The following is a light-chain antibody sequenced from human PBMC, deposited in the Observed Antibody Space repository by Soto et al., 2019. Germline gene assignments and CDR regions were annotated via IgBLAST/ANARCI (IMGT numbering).Light chain of an antibody. V-gene: IGKV1-39*01. CDR3: QQTASAPPWT. CDR1: QGIGSY. Sequence: DIQMTQSPTSLSASVGDRVTISCRASQGIGSYLAWYQQKPGKAPRLLISGASSVQSGVPPRFSGSGSATHFILTISSLRLEDIATYYGQQTASAPPWTFGQGTKVEIK. J-gene: IGKJ1*01. CDR2: GAS.